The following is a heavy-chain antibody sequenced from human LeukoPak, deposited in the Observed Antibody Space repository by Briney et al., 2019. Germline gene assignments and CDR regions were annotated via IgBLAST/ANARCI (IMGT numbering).Heavy chain of an antibody. CDR3: ATHTTTGLWFDP. CDR1: GYTFTNYG. Sequence: ASVKVSCKASGYTFTNYGLSWVRQAPGQGLEWMGWISVYHGNTNYARNLQGRVTMTTDTSTSTAYMELRSLRSDDTAVYYCATHTTTGLWFDPWGQGTLVTVSS. D-gene: IGHD1-26*01. J-gene: IGHJ5*02. CDR2: ISVYHGNT. V-gene: IGHV1-18*01.